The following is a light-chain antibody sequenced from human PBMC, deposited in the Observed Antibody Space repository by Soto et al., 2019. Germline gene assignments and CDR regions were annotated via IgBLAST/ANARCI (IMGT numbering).Light chain of an antibody. Sequence: ELVLTQSPATLSLSPGDRATLSCRASQSVSSNYLAWYQQKTGQAPRLLIYGASSRATGIPDRFSGSGSGTDLNLTISRLEPEDFAVYYCQQYGSSPLTFGGGTKVDIK. CDR2: GAS. CDR1: QSVSSNY. J-gene: IGKJ4*01. V-gene: IGKV3-20*01. CDR3: QQYGSSPLT.